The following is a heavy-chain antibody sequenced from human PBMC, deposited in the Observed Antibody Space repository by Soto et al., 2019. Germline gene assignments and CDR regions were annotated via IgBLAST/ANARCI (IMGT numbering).Heavy chain of an antibody. J-gene: IGHJ3*02. CDR2: IPYDGSYK. Sequence: QVQLVESGGGVVQPGRSLRLSCAASGLTFSSYVMHWVRQAPGKGLEWVAVIPYDGSYKYYADSVRGRFTISRDNSKNMLYLQMTSLRAEDTAVSYCAKESDAFDIWGQGTMVTVSS. V-gene: IGHV3-30*18. CDR1: GLTFSSYV. CDR3: AKESDAFDI.